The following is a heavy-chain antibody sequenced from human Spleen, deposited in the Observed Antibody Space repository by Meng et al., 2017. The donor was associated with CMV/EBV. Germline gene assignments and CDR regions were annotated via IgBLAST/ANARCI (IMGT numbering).Heavy chain of an antibody. CDR3: AKDRGSGWYYFDY. J-gene: IGHJ4*02. Sequence: GGSLRLSCAASGFTFNDYGMSWVRQAPGKGLEWVSGINWNGGSTGYEDSVKGRFTISRDNAKNSLYLQVNSLRADDTAVYYCAKDRGSGWYYFDYWGQGTLVTVSS. D-gene: IGHD6-19*01. CDR1: GFTFNDYG. V-gene: IGHV3-20*04. CDR2: INWNGGST.